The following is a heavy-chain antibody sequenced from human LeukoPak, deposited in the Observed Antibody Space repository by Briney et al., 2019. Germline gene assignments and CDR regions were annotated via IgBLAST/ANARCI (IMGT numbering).Heavy chain of an antibody. D-gene: IGHD3-16*02. J-gene: IGHJ4*02. CDR2: ISAYNGNT. Sequence: GASVKVSCKASGYTFTSYGISWVRQAPGQGLEWMGWISAYNGNTNYAQKLQGRVTMTTDTSTSTAYMELRSLRSDDTAVYYCARDEYDYVWGSYRFIDYWGQGTPVTVSS. CDR1: GYTFTSYG. CDR3: ARDEYDYVWGSYRFIDY. V-gene: IGHV1-18*01.